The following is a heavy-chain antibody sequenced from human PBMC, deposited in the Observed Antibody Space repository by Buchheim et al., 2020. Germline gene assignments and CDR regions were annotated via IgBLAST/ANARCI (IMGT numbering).Heavy chain of an antibody. CDR1: GDSISSDY. Sequence: QLQLQESGPGLVNPSETLSLTCSVSGDSISSDYWSWIRQPPGKGLEWIGYVHDSGSTNYNPSLKSRVTMSIDTSDKEFSLTLSSVTAADTAVYYCARTKSIASVGMGWFDPWGQG. J-gene: IGHJ5*02. D-gene: IGHD6-13*01. CDR2: VHDSGST. V-gene: IGHV4-59*01. CDR3: ARTKSIASVGMGWFDP.